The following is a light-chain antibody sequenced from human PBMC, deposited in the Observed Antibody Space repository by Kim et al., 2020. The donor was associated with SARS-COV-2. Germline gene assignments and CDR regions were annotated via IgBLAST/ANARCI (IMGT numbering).Light chain of an antibody. V-gene: IGLV3-19*01. CDR2: GKN. CDR3: NSRDSSGTHLLYV. Sequence: SSELTQDPAVSVALGQTVRITCQGDSLRSYYASWYQQKPGQAPVLVIYGKNNRPSGIPDRFSGSSSGNTASLTITGAQAEDEADYYCNSRDSSGTHLLYV. CDR1: SLRSYY. J-gene: IGLJ1*01.